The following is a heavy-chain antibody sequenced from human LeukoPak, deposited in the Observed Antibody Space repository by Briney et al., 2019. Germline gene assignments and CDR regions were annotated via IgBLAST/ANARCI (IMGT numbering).Heavy chain of an antibody. V-gene: IGHV1-18*01. Sequence: ASVKVSCKASGYTFTSYGISWVRQAPGQGLEWMGWISAYNGNTNYAQKLQGGVTMTTDTSTSTAYMELRSLRSDDTAVYYCARGEYCSSTSCFDYYYGMDVWGQGTTVTVSS. CDR1: GYTFTSYG. J-gene: IGHJ6*02. CDR2: ISAYNGNT. CDR3: ARGEYCSSTSCFDYYYGMDV. D-gene: IGHD2-2*01.